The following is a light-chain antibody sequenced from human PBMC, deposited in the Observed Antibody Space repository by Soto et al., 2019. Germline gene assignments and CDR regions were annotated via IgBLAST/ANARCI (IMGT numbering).Light chain of an antibody. Sequence: IQLTQSPSSLSASVGDRVTITCRASQGISSYLAWYQQKPGKAPELLIYAASTLQSGVPSRFSGSGSGTDFTLTISSLQPEDFATYYCQQLNSYPPVTFGPGTKVDIK. CDR3: QQLNSYPPVT. CDR1: QGISSY. J-gene: IGKJ3*01. CDR2: AAS. V-gene: IGKV1-9*01.